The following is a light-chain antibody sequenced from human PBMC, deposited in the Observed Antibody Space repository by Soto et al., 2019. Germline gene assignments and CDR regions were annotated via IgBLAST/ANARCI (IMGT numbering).Light chain of an antibody. Sequence: ILLTQSPATLSLSPGERPTLSCRASQSVSSYLAWYQQKPGQAPRLLIYDASNRATGIPARFSGSGSGTDFTLTISSLEPEDFAVYYCQQRSNWPTFGQGTKVDIK. CDR2: DAS. V-gene: IGKV3-11*01. J-gene: IGKJ1*01. CDR3: QQRSNWPT. CDR1: QSVSSY.